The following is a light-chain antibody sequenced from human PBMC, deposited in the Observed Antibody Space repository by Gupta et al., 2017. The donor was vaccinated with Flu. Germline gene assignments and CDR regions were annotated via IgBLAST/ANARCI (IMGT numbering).Light chain of an antibody. V-gene: IGKV3-11*01. CDR1: QSVSSN. Sequence: GERATLSCRASQSVSSNFAWYQQKPGQAPRLLIYDASNRATGIPARFSGSGSGTDFTLTISSLEPEDFSVYYCHQRNNWPLSFGGGTKVEMK. J-gene: IGKJ4*01. CDR3: HQRNNWPLS. CDR2: DAS.